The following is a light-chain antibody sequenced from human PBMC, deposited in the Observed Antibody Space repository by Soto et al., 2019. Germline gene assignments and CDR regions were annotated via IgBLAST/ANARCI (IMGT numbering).Light chain of an antibody. CDR2: KAS. Sequence: DIQMTQSPSTLSASIGDRVTITCRASQSISTSLAWYQQKPGKPPNLLIYKASILESGVPSSFSGSGSGTEFTLTISALQPDDFATYYCQQSATYLRTFGKGTKV. CDR3: QQSATYLRT. CDR1: QSISTS. J-gene: IGKJ1*01. V-gene: IGKV1-5*03.